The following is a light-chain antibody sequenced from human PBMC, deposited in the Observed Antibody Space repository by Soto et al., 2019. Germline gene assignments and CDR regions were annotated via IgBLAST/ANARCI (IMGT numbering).Light chain of an antibody. CDR2: MAS. CDR3: QQYNHYPWT. Sequence: DIQMTQSPSILSASVGDRVTITCRASQSIGNFLAWFQQKPGRAPELLVCMASILNSRVPSRFGGSGSGTEFTLTISGLQPDDFATYYCQQYNHYPWTFGQGAKVEI. V-gene: IGKV1-5*03. J-gene: IGKJ1*01. CDR1: QSIGNF.